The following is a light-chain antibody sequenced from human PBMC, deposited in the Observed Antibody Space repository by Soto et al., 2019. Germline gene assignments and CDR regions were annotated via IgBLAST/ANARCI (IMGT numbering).Light chain of an antibody. CDR3: QQTYRTPLT. CDR1: QDISIY. CDR2: TAS. J-gene: IGKJ1*01. V-gene: IGKV1-39*01. Sequence: DIQMTQSPSPLSASVGDRVTITCRASQDISIYLNWYQQKPGKAPKLLIHTASTLQSGVPSRFSGSGSGTDFSLTITSLQPEDFATYHCQQTYRTPLTFGQGTKVEIK.